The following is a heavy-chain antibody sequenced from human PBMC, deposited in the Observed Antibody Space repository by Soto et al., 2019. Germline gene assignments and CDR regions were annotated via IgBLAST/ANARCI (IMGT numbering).Heavy chain of an antibody. Sequence: EVQLVESGGGLVQPGGSLRLSCAASGFTFNTYWMTWVRQAPGKGLEWVANIKQDGSEKYYVDSVKGRFTISRDNAKSSLSLQMNSLRAEDTAVYYCARDRNYGSGTPLQHWGQGTLVTVSS. CDR1: GFTFNTYW. J-gene: IGHJ1*01. CDR3: ARDRNYGSGTPLQH. CDR2: IKQDGSEK. D-gene: IGHD3-10*01. V-gene: IGHV3-7*01.